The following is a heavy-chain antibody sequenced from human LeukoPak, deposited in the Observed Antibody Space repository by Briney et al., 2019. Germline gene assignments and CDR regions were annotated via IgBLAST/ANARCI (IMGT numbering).Heavy chain of an antibody. D-gene: IGHD6-13*01. CDR3: ARESVAAAEGDNFDY. J-gene: IGHJ4*02. Sequence: SETLSLTCTVSGGSISSYYWSWIRQPPGKGLEWIGYIYYSGSTNYNPSLKSRVTMSVDTSKNQFSLKLSSVTAADTAVYYCARESVAAAEGDNFDYWGQGTLVTVSS. V-gene: IGHV4-59*12. CDR1: GGSISSYY. CDR2: IYYSGST.